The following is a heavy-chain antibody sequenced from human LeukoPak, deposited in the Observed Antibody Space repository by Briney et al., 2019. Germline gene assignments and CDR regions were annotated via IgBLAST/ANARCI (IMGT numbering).Heavy chain of an antibody. CDR2: MNPNSGNT. V-gene: IGHV1-8*01. Sequence: GASVKVSCKASGYTFTSYDINWVRQATGQGLEWMGWMNPNSGNTGYAQKFQGRVTMTRNTSISTAYMELSSLRSEDTAVYYCARDNVVVAAVTHGSDVWGQGTTVVVSS. J-gene: IGHJ6*02. CDR1: GYTFTSYD. D-gene: IGHD2-2*01. CDR3: ARDNVVVAAVTHGSDV.